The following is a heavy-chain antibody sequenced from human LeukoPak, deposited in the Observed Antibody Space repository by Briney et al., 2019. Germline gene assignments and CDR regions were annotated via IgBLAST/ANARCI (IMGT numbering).Heavy chain of an antibody. CDR3: ARARYSSGWYSSPHFDY. CDR1: GFTFSSYA. D-gene: IGHD6-19*01. CDR2: ISYDGSNK. J-gene: IGHJ4*02. Sequence: AGGSLRLSCAAPGFTFSSYAMHWVRQAPGKGLEWVAVISYDGSNKYYADSVKGRFTISRDNSKNTLYLQMNSLRAEDTAVYYCARARYSSGWYSSPHFDYWGQGTLVTVSS. V-gene: IGHV3-30-3*01.